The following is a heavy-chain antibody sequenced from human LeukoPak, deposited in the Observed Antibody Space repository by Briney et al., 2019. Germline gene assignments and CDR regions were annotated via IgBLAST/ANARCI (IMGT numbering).Heavy chain of an antibody. CDR3: ARSDGYGLIGI. CDR1: GGSISSSSYY. J-gene: IGHJ3*02. Sequence: SETLSLTCTVSGGSISSSSYYWGWIRQPPGKGLEWIGSIYYSGSTYYNPSLKSRVTISVDTSKNQFSLKLSSVTAADTAVYYCARSDGYGLIGIWGQGTMVTVSS. CDR2: IYYSGST. D-gene: IGHD3-10*01. V-gene: IGHV4-39*07.